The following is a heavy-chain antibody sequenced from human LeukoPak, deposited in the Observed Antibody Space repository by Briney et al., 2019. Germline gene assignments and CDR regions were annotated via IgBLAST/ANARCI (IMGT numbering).Heavy chain of an antibody. J-gene: IGHJ5*02. V-gene: IGHV3-15*01. CDR1: GFTFSNAW. CDR2: IKSKTDGGTT. Sequence: PGGSLRLSCAASGFTFSNAWMSWVRQAPGKGLDWIGRIKSKTDGGTTDYAAPVKGSFTISRDDLKSTLYLQMNSLKTEDTAVYYCTTNYYDSSGYFDNWFDPWGQGTLVTVSS. D-gene: IGHD3-22*01. CDR3: TTNYYDSSGYFDNWFDP.